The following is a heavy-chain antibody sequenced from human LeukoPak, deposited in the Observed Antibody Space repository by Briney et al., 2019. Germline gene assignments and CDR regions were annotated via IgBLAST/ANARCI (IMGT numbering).Heavy chain of an antibody. Sequence: SETLSLTCFVSGGSISSYYWSWIRQPPGKGLEWIGYIYYSGSTNYNPSLKSRVTISVDTSKNQFSLKLSSVTAADTAVYYCARTGVYGDPFDYWGQGTLVTVSS. CDR2: IYYSGST. D-gene: IGHD4-17*01. V-gene: IGHV4-59*08. J-gene: IGHJ4*02. CDR3: ARTGVYGDPFDY. CDR1: GGSISSYY.